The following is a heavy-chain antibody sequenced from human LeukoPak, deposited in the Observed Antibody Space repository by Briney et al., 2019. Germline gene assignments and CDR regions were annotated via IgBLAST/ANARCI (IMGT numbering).Heavy chain of an antibody. J-gene: IGHJ5*02. CDR2: VFNRGTT. CDR1: GDSTSTYY. V-gene: IGHV4-59*01. CDR3: ARVGYSSSWSYNWFDP. Sequence: SETLSLTCTVTGDSTSTYYWSWIRQSPGKGLEWIGYVFNRGTTNYSPSLRSRVTISEDRSKNQFSLKLSSVTAADTAVYYCARVGYSSSWSYNWFDPWGQGTLVTVSS. D-gene: IGHD6-13*01.